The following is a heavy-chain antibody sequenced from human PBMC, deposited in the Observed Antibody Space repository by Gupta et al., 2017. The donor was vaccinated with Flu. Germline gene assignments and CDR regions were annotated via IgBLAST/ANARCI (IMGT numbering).Heavy chain of an antibody. V-gene: IGHV3-9*01. J-gene: IGHJ5*02. D-gene: IGHD2-2*02. CDR3: ASGRSGQLLYQGVDWFDP. Sequence: EVQLVESGGGLVQPGRSLRLSCAASGFTFDDYAMHWVRQAPGKGLEWVSGISWNSGSIGYADSVKGRFTISRDNAKNSLYLQMNSLRAEDTALYYCASGRSGQLLYQGVDWFDPWGQGTLVTVSS. CDR2: ISWNSGSI. CDR1: GFTFDDYA.